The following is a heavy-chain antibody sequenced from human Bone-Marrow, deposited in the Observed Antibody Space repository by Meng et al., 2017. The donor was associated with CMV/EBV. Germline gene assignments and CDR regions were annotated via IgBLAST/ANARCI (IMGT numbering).Heavy chain of an antibody. CDR3: ARGWPTLY. J-gene: IGHJ4*02. CDR1: GGSFSGYY. Sequence: SETLSLTCAVYGGSFSGYYWSWIRQPPGKGLEWIGEINHSGSTNYNPSLKSRVTISVDTSKNQFSLKLSSVTAADTAVYYCARGWPTLYWGQGTLVTVSS. CDR2: INHSGST. V-gene: IGHV4-34*01.